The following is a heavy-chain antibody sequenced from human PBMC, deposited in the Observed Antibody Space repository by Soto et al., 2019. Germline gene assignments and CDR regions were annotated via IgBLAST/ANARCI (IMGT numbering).Heavy chain of an antibody. CDR3: AMEYCSSTSCYRDY. CDR1: GGTFSSYT. D-gene: IGHD2-2*02. V-gene: IGHV1-69*02. Sequence: QVQLVQSGAEVKKPGSSVKVSCKASGGTFSSYTISWVRQAPGQGLEWMGRIIPILGIANYAQKFQGRVTIPAXKXPSTAYMELSSLRSEDTAVYYCAMEYCSSTSCYRDYWGQGALVTVSS. CDR2: IIPILGIA. J-gene: IGHJ4*02.